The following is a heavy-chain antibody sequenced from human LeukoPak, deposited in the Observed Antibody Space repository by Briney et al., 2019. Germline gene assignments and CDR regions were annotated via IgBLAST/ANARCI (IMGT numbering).Heavy chain of an antibody. CDR3: ARVRCSGGSCYLDY. CDR1: AGSISSYY. CDR2: IYTSGST. V-gene: IGHV4-4*07. Sequence: SETLSLTCTVSAGSISSYYWSWIRQPAGKGLEWIGRIYTSGSTNYNPSLKSRVTMSVDTSKNQFSLKLSSVTAADTAVYYCARVRCSGGSCYLDYWGQGTLVTVSS. J-gene: IGHJ4*02. D-gene: IGHD2-15*01.